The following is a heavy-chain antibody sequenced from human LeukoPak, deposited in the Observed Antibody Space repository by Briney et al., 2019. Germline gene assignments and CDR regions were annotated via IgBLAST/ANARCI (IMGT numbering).Heavy chain of an antibody. CDR1: GYTFTTYW. CDR2: IYPGDSDT. CDR3: ARQPVYSSVRKYFDS. Sequence: GESLQISCQGSGYTFTTYWIGWVRQMPGKGLEWMGLIYPGDSDTRYSPSFQGQVTISADKSINTAYLQWSSLKASDTAIYYCARQPVYSSVRKYFDSWGPGTLVTVSS. J-gene: IGHJ4*02. D-gene: IGHD6-19*01. V-gene: IGHV5-51*01.